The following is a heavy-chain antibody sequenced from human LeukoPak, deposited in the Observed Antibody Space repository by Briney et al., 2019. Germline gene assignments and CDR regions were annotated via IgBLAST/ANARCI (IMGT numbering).Heavy chain of an antibody. CDR2: IIPIFGTA. CDR3: ARVRAEMATMHAFDI. J-gene: IGHJ3*02. D-gene: IGHD5-24*01. Sequence: GASVKVSCKASGGTFISYAISWVRQPPGQGLEWMGGIIPIFGTANYAQKFQGRVTITADESTSTAYMELSSLRSEDTAVYYCARVRAEMATMHAFDIWGQGTMVTVSS. CDR1: GGTFISYA. V-gene: IGHV1-69*13.